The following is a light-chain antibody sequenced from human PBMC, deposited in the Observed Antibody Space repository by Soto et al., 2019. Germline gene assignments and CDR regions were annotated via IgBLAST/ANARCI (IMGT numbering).Light chain of an antibody. Sequence: DIQMTQSPSSLSASVGDRVTITCQASQDISXYLNWYQQKPGKAPKLLIYDASNLETGVPSRFSGSGSGTXFTFTISSLQPEDIATYYCQQYDNLPPLTFGGGTKVEIK. CDR2: DAS. CDR3: QQYDNLPPLT. CDR1: QDISXY. V-gene: IGKV1-33*01. J-gene: IGKJ4*01.